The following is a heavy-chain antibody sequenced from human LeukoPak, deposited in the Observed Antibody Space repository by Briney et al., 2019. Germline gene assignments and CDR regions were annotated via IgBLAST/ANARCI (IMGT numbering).Heavy chain of an antibody. D-gene: IGHD4/OR15-4a*01. CDR1: GFTFNNHA. Sequence: PGGSLRLSCAASGFTFNNHAMTWVRQAPGKGLEWVSLISANGSNTYYAGSVKGRFIISRDNSKNTLNLQMSNLRAEDTALYYCARGIYDYALDFWGQGALVTVSS. CDR3: ARGIYDYALDF. V-gene: IGHV3-23*01. CDR2: ISANGSNT. J-gene: IGHJ4*02.